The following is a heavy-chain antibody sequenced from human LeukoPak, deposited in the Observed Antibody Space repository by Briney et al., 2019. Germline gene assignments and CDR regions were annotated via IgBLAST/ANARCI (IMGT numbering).Heavy chain of an antibody. CDR2: INPSGGST. D-gene: IGHD3-10*01. CDR3: ARAPGHYDGSESYSIDY. V-gene: IGHV1-46*01. Sequence: GASVKDTSKASGYTFTSYYMHWVRQAPGQGLEWMGIINPSGGSTSYAQKFQGRVTMTRDTSTSTVYMELSSLRSEDTAVYYCARAPGHYDGSESYSIDYWGQGTLVTVSS. J-gene: IGHJ4*02. CDR1: GYTFTSYY.